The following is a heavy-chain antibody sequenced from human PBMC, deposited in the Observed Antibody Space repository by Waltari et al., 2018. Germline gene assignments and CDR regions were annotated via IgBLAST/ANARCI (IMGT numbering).Heavy chain of an antibody. CDR2: MNTDGSTI. CDR3: TREDYGGKDY. J-gene: IGHJ4*02. V-gene: IGHV3-74*01. D-gene: IGHD4-17*01. CDR1: GFTFSPYW. Sequence: EVQLAESGGGLVQPGESLRLSCAASGFTFSPYWMHRVRQGPGKGLVWVSRMNTDGSTINYADSVKGRFTISRDNAKNTLYLQMNSLRAEDTAVYYCTREDYGGKDYWGQGTLVTVSS.